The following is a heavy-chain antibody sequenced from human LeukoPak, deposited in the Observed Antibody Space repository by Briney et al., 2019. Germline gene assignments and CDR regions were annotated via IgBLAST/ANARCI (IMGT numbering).Heavy chain of an antibody. D-gene: IGHD1/OR15-1a*01. CDR3: ARATMSYYYYYGMDV. J-gene: IGHJ6*02. CDR1: GYTFTSYA. CDR2: INAGNGNT. Sequence: ASVKVSCKASGYTFTSYAMHWVRQAPGQRLEWMGWINAGNGNTKYSQKFQGRVTITRDTSASTAYMELSSLRSEDTAVYYRARATMSYYYYYGMDVWGQGTTVTVSS. V-gene: IGHV1-3*01.